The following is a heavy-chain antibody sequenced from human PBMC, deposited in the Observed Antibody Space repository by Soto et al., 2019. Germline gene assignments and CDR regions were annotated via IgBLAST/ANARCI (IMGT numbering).Heavy chain of an antibody. D-gene: IGHD2-21*02. V-gene: IGHV3-30*18. CDR2: ISYDGSNK. Sequence: QVQLVESGGGVVQPGRSLRLSCAASGFTFSSYGMHWVRQAPGKGLEWVAVISYDGSNKFYADSVKGRFTISIDNSKNTLYLQVNSLRAEDTAAYYCAKDRGGDWYSLGDYWGQGTLVTVSS. J-gene: IGHJ4*02. CDR3: AKDRGGDWYSLGDY. CDR1: GFTFSSYG.